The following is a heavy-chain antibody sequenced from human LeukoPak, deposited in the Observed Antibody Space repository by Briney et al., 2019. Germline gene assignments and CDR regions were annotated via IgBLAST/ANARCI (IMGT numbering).Heavy chain of an antibody. Sequence: GSLRLSCAASGFTFSTYAMSWVGQAPGKGLDGVSATSGSGGSTYYADSVKGRFTISRDNSKNTLYLQMNSLRAEDTAVYYCAKGAMVRGVMGDAFDIWGQGTMVTVSS. V-gene: IGHV3-23*01. CDR1: GFTFSTYA. D-gene: IGHD3-10*01. CDR2: TSGSGGST. J-gene: IGHJ3*02. CDR3: AKGAMVRGVMGDAFDI.